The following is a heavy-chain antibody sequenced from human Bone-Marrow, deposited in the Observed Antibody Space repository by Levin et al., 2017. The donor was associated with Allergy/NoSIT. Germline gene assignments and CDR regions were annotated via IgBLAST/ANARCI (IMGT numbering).Heavy chain of an antibody. CDR2: VIPVLCVT. Sequence: SVKVSCKASGDTLSSHSITWVRQAPGQTLEWMGRVIPVLCVTNYAQKFQGRVTITADKSTSTSYMELSSLRSDDTAVYYCARDLGPYCTISSCYPFDIWGHGSTVAVSS. CDR3: ARDLGPYCTISSCYPFDI. J-gene: IGHJ3*02. D-gene: IGHD2-8*01. CDR1: GDTLSSHS. V-gene: IGHV1-69*04.